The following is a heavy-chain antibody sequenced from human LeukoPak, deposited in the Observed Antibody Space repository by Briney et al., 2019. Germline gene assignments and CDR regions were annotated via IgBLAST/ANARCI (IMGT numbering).Heavy chain of an antibody. CDR3: ARDGTSTDDY. CDR2: ISGNIDNP. Sequence: ASVKVSCTTSGYTFSNFGINWVRQATGQGLEWMAWISGNIDNPNNGQKLQGRFTLTTDSSTSTAYMELRNLRSDDTAVYYWARDGTSTDDYWGQGTLVTVSS. V-gene: IGHV1-18*01. CDR1: GYTFSNFG. J-gene: IGHJ4*02. D-gene: IGHD2-2*01.